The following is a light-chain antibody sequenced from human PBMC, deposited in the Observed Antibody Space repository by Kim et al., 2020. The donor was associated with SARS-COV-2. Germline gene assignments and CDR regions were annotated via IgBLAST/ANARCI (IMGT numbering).Light chain of an antibody. J-gene: IGKJ4*01. Sequence: EIVLTQSPGTLSLSPGERATLSCRASQSVSSSYLAWYQQKPGQAPRLLIYGASSRAAGIPDKFRGSGSGTDFTLTISRLEPEDFAVYYCQQHGNAPLTFGGGTKMDIK. CDR1: QSVSSSY. CDR3: QQHGNAPLT. CDR2: GAS. V-gene: IGKV3-20*01.